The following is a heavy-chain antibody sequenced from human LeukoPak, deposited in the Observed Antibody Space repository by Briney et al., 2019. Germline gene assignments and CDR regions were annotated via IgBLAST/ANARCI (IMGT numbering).Heavy chain of an antibody. CDR2: IKQDGSEK. CDR1: GFTFSSYW. Sequence: GGSLRLSCAASGFTFSSYWMSWVRQAPGKGLEWVANIKQDGSEKYYVDSVKGRFTISRDNAKNSLYLQMNSLRAEDTAVYYRARDKIVPHFDYWGQGTLVTVSS. J-gene: IGHJ4*02. D-gene: IGHD2-15*01. V-gene: IGHV3-7*03. CDR3: ARDKIVPHFDY.